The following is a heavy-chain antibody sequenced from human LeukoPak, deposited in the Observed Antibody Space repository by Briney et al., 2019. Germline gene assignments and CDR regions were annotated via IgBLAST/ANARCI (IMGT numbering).Heavy chain of an antibody. J-gene: IGHJ4*02. CDR1: GFTFSSYA. D-gene: IGHD2-2*01. CDR2: ISYDGSNK. Sequence: GGSLRLSCAASGFTFSSYAMHWVRQAPGKGLEWVAFISYDGSNKYYADSVKGRFTISRDNSKNTLYLQMNSLRAEDTVFYYCARSAAYFDYWGQGTLVTVSS. V-gene: IGHV3-30*04. CDR3: ARSAAYFDY.